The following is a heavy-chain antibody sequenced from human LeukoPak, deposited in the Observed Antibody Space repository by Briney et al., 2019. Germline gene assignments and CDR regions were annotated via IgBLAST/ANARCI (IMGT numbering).Heavy chain of an antibody. J-gene: IGHJ2*01. V-gene: IGHV3-21*01. Sequence: KPGGSLRLSCAASGLTLNSYSMNWVRQAPGKGLEWVSSISSSSSYIYYADSVKGRFTISRDNAKNSLYLQMNSLRAEDTAVYYCARASPKGTISYGYFDLWGRGTLVTVSS. CDR3: ARASPKGTISYGYFDL. CDR1: GLTLNSYS. CDR2: ISSSSSYI. D-gene: IGHD2-8*01.